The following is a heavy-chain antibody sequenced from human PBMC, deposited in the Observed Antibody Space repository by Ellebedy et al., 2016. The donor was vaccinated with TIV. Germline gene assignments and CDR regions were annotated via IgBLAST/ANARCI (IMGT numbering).Heavy chain of an antibody. D-gene: IGHD3-16*01. V-gene: IGHV3-66*01. CDR2: IYNDGST. Sequence: GESLKISCAASGFAVSGYYMYWVRQAPGKGLEWVLVIYNDGSTYFADSVKDRFSISRDNSKNTLYLQMNSLGVEDTALYYCAREWGTEGYFDHWGQGTLVTVSS. CDR1: GFAVSGYY. CDR3: AREWGTEGYFDH. J-gene: IGHJ4*02.